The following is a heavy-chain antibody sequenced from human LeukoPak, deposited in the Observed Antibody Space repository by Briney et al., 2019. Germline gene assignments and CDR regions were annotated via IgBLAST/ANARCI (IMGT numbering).Heavy chain of an antibody. CDR3: TRPWGSDYSDSSRPPLY. V-gene: IGHV3-73*01. D-gene: IGHD3-22*01. CDR1: GFVFSAST. Sequence: GGSLRLSCAASGFVFSASTMHWVRQASGKGLEWVGRIRSKTNNYATDYAASLKGRFTISRDDSKNTAYLEMNSLKTEDTAVYYCTRPWGSDYSDSSRPPLYWGQGTLVTVSS. J-gene: IGHJ4*02. CDR2: IRSKTNNYAT.